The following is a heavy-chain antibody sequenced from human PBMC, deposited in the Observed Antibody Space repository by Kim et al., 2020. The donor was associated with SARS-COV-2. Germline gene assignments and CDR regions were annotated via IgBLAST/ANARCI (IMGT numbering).Heavy chain of an antibody. V-gene: IGHV4-59*13. CDR2: IYYSGST. D-gene: IGHD4-4*01. J-gene: IGHJ6*02. CDR1: GGSISSYY. Sequence: SETLSLTCTVSGGSISSYYWSWIRQPPGKGLEWIGYIYYSGSTNYNPSLKSRVTISVDTSKNQFSLKLSSVTAADTAVYYCARDDHDYSNLYYYGMDVWGQGTTVTVSS. CDR3: ARDDHDYSNLYYYGMDV.